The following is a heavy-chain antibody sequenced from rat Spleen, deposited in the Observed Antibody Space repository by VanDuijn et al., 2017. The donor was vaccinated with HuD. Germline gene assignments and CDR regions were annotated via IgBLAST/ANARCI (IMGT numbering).Heavy chain of an antibody. V-gene: IGHV5-25*01. J-gene: IGHJ2*01. CDR3: ARRRTYYDSFDY. Sequence: EVQLVESGGGLVQPGRSLKLSCAASGFTFSNYYMAWVRQAPTKGLEWVASITNSGGSTYYRDSVKGRFTISRDNAKSTLYLQMDSLRSEDTATYYCARRRTYYDSFDYWGQGVMVTVSS. D-gene: IGHD1-9*01. CDR2: ITNSGGST. CDR1: GFTFSNYY.